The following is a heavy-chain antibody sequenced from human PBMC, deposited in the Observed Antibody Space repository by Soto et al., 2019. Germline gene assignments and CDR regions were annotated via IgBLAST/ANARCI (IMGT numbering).Heavy chain of an antibody. J-gene: IGHJ4*02. D-gene: IGHD5-12*01. CDR1: GYTFTSSA. CDR3: ARDQYFSGYDY. Sequence: ASVKVSCKASGYTFTSSAIHWVRQAPGQRLEWMGWINAGNGNTKYSQKFQGRVTITRDTSASTAYMELSSLRSEDTAVYYCARDQYFSGYDYWGQGTLVTVSS. V-gene: IGHV1-3*01. CDR2: INAGNGNT.